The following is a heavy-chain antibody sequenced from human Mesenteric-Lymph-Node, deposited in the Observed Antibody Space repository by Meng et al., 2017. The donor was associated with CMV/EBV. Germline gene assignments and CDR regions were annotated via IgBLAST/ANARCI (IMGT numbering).Heavy chain of an antibody. Sequence: GGSLRLSCAVSGFTCTTYSRLAPGKGLEWVSCISRTNSSLSFADSLKGRFTISRDNAKNTLYLQMNSLRAEDTAVYYCARDYGMDVWGQGTTVTVSS. CDR2: ISRTNSSL. V-gene: IGHV3-21*01. J-gene: IGHJ6*02. CDR3: ARDYGMDV. CDR1: GFTCTTYS.